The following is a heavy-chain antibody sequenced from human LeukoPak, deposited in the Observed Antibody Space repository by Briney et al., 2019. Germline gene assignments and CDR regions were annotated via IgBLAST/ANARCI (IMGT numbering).Heavy chain of an antibody. Sequence: SGTLSLTCAVYGGSFSGYYWSWIRQPPGKGLEWIGEINHSGSTNYNPSLKSRVTISVDTSKNQFSLKLSSVTAADTVVYYCARLRFGVVPYFDYWGQGTLVTVSS. CDR3: ARLRFGVVPYFDY. D-gene: IGHD3-3*01. CDR2: INHSGST. CDR1: GGSFSGYY. V-gene: IGHV4-34*01. J-gene: IGHJ4*02.